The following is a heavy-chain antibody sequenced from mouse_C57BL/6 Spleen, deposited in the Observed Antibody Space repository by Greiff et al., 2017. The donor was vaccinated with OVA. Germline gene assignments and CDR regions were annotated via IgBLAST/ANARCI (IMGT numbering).Heavy chain of an antibody. D-gene: IGHD1-1*01. CDR1: GFSLSTFGMG. CDR2: IWWDDDK. Sequence: QVQLKESGPGILQPSQTLSLTCSFSGFSLSTFGMGVGWIRQPSGKGLEWLAHIWWDDDKYYNPALKSRLTISKDTSKNQVFLKIANVDTADTAAYYCARTHYYGSRYYFDYWGQGTTLTVSS. CDR3: ARTHYYGSRYYFDY. J-gene: IGHJ2*01. V-gene: IGHV8-8*01.